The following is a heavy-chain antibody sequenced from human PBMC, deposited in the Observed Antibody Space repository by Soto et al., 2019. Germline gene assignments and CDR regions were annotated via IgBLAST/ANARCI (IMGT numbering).Heavy chain of an antibody. V-gene: IGHV4-59*01. CDR1: GDSISRYY. CDR3: ARTYDGSGPNSGGYAFDI. J-gene: IGHJ3*02. D-gene: IGHD3-22*01. Sequence: SETLSLTCAVSGDSISRYYWSWIRQPPGRELEWIGYISYSGTTNYKPSLKSRVTISVDTSKNQLSLKMSSVTAADTAVYYCARTYDGSGPNSGGYAFDIWGQGTMVT. CDR2: ISYSGTT.